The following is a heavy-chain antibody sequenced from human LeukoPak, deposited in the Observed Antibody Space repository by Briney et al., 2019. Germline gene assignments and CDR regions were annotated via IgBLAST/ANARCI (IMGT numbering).Heavy chain of an antibody. CDR3: ARTLSSGSYYFYYYGMDV. Sequence: ASVKVSCKASGYTFTSYVINWVRRATGQGLEWMGWMNPNSGNTGYAQKFQGRVTMTRNTSISTAYMELSSLRSEDTAVYYCARTLSSGSYYFYYYGMDVWGQGTTVTVS. D-gene: IGHD3-10*02. J-gene: IGHJ6*02. CDR1: GYTFTSYV. CDR2: MNPNSGNT. V-gene: IGHV1-8*01.